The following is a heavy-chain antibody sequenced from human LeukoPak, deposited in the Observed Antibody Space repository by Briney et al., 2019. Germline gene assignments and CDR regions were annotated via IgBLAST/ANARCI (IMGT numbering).Heavy chain of an antibody. CDR3: ARRGRELLDFDY. V-gene: IGHV4-39*01. CDR1: GGSISSSSYY. J-gene: IGHJ4*02. D-gene: IGHD1-26*01. CDR2: IYYSGST. Sequence: KPSETLSLTCTVSGGSISSSSYYWGWIRQPPGKGLEWIGSIYYSGSTYYNPSLKSRVTISVDTSKNQFSLKLSSVTAADTAVYYCARRGRELLDFDYWGQGTLVTVSS.